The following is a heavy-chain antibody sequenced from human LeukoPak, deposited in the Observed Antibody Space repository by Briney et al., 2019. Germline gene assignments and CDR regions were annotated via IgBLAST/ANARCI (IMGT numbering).Heavy chain of an antibody. J-gene: IGHJ4*02. CDR3: TTEDYVWGSYGY. Sequence: PGGSLRLSCAASGFSFSDYYMSWIRQAPGKGLEWVSYISSSGSTIYYADSVKGRFTISRDNAKNSLYLQMNSLRAEDTAVYYCTTEDYVWGSYGYWGQGTLVTVSS. CDR1: GFSFSDYY. D-gene: IGHD3-16*01. V-gene: IGHV3-11*01. CDR2: ISSSGSTI.